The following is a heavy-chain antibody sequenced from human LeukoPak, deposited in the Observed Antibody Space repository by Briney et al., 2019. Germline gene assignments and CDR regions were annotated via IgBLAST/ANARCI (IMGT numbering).Heavy chain of an antibody. D-gene: IGHD6-19*01. CDR1: GFTVSSNY. CDR2: IYSGGST. Sequence: PGGSLRLSCAASGFTVSSNYMSWVRQAPGKGLEWVSVIYSGGSTYYADSVKGRFTISRDNSKNTLYLQMNSLRAEDTAVYYCAKDAGGTMAGTVDYWGQGTLVTVSS. CDR3: AKDAGGTMAGTVDY. V-gene: IGHV3-53*05. J-gene: IGHJ4*02.